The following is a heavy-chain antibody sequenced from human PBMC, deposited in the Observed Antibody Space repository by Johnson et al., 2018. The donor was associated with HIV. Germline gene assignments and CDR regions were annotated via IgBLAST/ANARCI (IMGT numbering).Heavy chain of an antibody. V-gene: IGHV3-30*19. J-gene: IGHJ3*02. Sequence: QVQLVESGGGVVQPGRSLRLSCAASGFTFSSYGMHWVRQAPGKGLEWVAVISYDGSNKYYADSVKGRFTISRDNSKNTLYLQMNSLRAEDTAVYYCAKDFEYSTSESAVDIWGQGTMVTVSS. CDR1: GFTFSSYG. D-gene: IGHD6-6*01. CDR2: ISYDGSNK. CDR3: AKDFEYSTSESAVDI.